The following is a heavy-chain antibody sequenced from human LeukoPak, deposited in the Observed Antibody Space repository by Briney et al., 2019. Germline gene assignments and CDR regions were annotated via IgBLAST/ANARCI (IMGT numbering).Heavy chain of an antibody. Sequence: GGSLGLSCAASGFTFSSYSMNWVRQAPGKGLEWVSSISSSSSYIYYADSVKGRFTISRDNAKNSLYLQMNSLRAEDTAVYYCARDSGYDDWGSYYFDYWGQGTLVTVSS. J-gene: IGHJ4*02. CDR3: ARDSGYDDWGSYYFDY. D-gene: IGHD5-12*01. CDR1: GFTFSSYS. CDR2: ISSSSSYI. V-gene: IGHV3-21*01.